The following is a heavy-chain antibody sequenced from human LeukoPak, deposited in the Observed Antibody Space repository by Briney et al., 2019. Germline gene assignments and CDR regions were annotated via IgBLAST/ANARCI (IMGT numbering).Heavy chain of an antibody. CDR3: AKGILTGYYKSTHFDY. V-gene: IGHV3-23*01. CDR2: ISGSGGST. Sequence: GGSLRLSCAASGFTFSSYAMSWVRQAPGKGLEWVSAISGSGGSTYYADSVKGRFTISRDNSKNTLYLQTNSLRAEDTAVYYCAKGILTGYYKSTHFDYWGQGTLVTVSS. D-gene: IGHD3-9*01. J-gene: IGHJ4*02. CDR1: GFTFSSYA.